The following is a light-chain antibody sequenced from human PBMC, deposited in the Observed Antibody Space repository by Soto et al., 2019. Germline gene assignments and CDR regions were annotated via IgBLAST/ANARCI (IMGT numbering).Light chain of an antibody. CDR1: QSISSW. CDR2: KAS. J-gene: IGKJ4*01. Sequence: DIQMTQSPSTLSASVGDRVTITCRASQSISSWLAWYQQKPGKAPHLLIYKASSLESGVPSRFSGSGSGTEFTLTISSLQPDDFATYYCQQYNSYPLTFSGGTKVEIK. V-gene: IGKV1-5*03. CDR3: QQYNSYPLT.